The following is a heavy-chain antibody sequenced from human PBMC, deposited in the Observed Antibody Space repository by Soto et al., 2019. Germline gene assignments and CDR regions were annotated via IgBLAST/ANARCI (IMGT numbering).Heavy chain of an antibody. Sequence: SETLSLTCAVYGGSFSGYYWSWIRQPPGKGLEWIGEINHSGSTNYNPSLKSRVTISVDTSKNQFSLKLSSVTAADTAVYYCARARMGYCSSTSCLLDWFDPWGQGTLVTVSS. V-gene: IGHV4-34*01. J-gene: IGHJ5*02. CDR1: GGSFSGYY. D-gene: IGHD2-2*01. CDR3: ARARMGYCSSTSCLLDWFDP. CDR2: INHSGST.